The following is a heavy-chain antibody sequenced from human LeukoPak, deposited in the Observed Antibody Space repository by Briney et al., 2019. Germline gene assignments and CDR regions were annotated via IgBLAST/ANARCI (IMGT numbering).Heavy chain of an antibody. Sequence: ASVKVSCKASGYTFTGYYMHWVRQAPGQGLEWLGWFSPNSGGTNYAQKFQGRVTMTRDTSISTAYMELSRLRSEDTAVYYCARGEHITLVRGDIDYWGQGTLVTVSS. CDR1: GYTFTGYY. D-gene: IGHD3-10*01. V-gene: IGHV1-2*02. CDR2: FSPNSGGT. CDR3: ARGEHITLVRGDIDY. J-gene: IGHJ4*02.